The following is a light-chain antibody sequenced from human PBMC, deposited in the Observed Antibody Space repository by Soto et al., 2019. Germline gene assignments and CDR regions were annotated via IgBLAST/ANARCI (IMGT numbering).Light chain of an antibody. CDR3: QQYGDWPPET. J-gene: IGKJ2*01. V-gene: IGKV3D-15*01. CDR1: QSVSSY. Sequence: EVVLTQSPATLSVSPGDRATLSCRASQSVSSYLAWYQQKPGQAPRLLIYGASTRATGVPARFSGSGSATEFTLSISSLQSEDFAVYYCQQYGDWPPETFGPGTKLEI. CDR2: GAS.